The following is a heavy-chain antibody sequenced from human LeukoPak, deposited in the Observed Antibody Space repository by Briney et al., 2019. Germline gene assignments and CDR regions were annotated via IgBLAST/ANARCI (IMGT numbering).Heavy chain of an antibody. CDR2: INHSGST. J-gene: IGHJ6*03. V-gene: IGHV4-39*07. CDR3: ARGFALEWLLSELYYYYMDV. CDR1: GGSIRSSHYY. D-gene: IGHD3-3*01. Sequence: SETLSLTCNVSGGSIRSSHYYWSWIRQPPGKGLEWIGEINHSGSTNYNPSLKSRVTISVDTSKNQFSLKLSSVTAADTAVYYCARGFALEWLLSELYYYYMDVWGKGTTVTVSS.